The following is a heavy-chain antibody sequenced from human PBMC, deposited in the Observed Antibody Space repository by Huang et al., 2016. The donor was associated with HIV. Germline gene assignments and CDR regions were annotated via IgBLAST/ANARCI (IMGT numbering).Heavy chain of an antibody. CDR3: ARLAGGTWSYYFDL. CDR1: GYIFTTSW. CDR2: ILPGDADT. Sequence: EVELVQSGTEVKKPGESLKISCKGSGYIFTTSWIGWVRQMPGKGLEGMGIILPGDADTRYSPSFQGQVTMAVDKSINTAYLHWSSLKASDTAMYYCARLAGGTWSYYFDLWGQGALVTVSS. V-gene: IGHV5-51*03. J-gene: IGHJ4*02. D-gene: IGHD3-10*01.